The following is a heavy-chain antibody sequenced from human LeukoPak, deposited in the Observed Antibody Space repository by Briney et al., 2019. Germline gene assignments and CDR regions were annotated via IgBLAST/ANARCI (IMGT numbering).Heavy chain of an antibody. CDR3: AHVDPRTGRWPKENYFDY. D-gene: IGHD4-23*01. CDR1: GFSLSTSGVG. Sequence: SGPTLVKPTQTLTLTCTFSGFSLSTSGVGVGWIRQPPGKALEWLALSYWDDDKRYSPSLKSRLTITKDTSKTQVVLTMTNMDPVDTATYYCAHVDPRTGRWPKENYFDYWGQGTLVTVSS. V-gene: IGHV2-5*02. J-gene: IGHJ4*02. CDR2: SYWDDDK.